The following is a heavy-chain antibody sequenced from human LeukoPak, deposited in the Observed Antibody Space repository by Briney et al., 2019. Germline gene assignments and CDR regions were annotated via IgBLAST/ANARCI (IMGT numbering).Heavy chain of an antibody. CDR2: ISSSSSFI. CDR3: AKEAGQDYGALDAFDI. V-gene: IGHV3-21*01. J-gene: IGHJ3*02. Sequence: GGSLRLSCAASGFTFSSYSMNWVRQAPGKGLEWVSSISSSSSFIYYADSVKGRLTISRDNAKNSLYLQMNSLRAEDTAVYYCAKEAGQDYGALDAFDIWGQGTMVTVSS. D-gene: IGHD4-17*01. CDR1: GFTFSSYS.